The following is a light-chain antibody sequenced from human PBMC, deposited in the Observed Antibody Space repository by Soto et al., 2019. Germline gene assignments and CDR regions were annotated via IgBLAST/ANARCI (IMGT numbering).Light chain of an antibody. J-gene: IGKJ1*01. CDR1: QSVYSSY. Sequence: VVLTQSPDTLSLSPGSRAALSCRAGQSVYSSYLAWYQQKPGQAPRLLIYGASSRTTGIPDRFSGSGSGTDFTLTISRLEPGDFAVYYCQQYGSSPWTFGQGTKVDI. CDR3: QQYGSSPWT. CDR2: GAS. V-gene: IGKV3-20*01.